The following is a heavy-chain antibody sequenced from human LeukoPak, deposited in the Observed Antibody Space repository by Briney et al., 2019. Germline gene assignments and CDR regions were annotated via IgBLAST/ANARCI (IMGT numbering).Heavy chain of an antibody. J-gene: IGHJ3*02. CDR1: GYSISSGYY. CDR2: IYHSGST. CDR3: ARTVGGDCVAGEMCAFDI. V-gene: IGHV4-38-2*02. D-gene: IGHD2-21*02. Sequence: SETLSLTCTVSGYSISSGYYWGWIRQPPGKGLEWIGSIYHSGSTYYNPSLKSRVTISVDTSKNQFSLKLSSVTAADTAVYYCARTVGGDCVAGEMCAFDIWGQGTMVTVSS.